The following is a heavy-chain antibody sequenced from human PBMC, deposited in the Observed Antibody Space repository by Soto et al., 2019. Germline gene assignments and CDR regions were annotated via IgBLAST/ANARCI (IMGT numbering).Heavy chain of an antibody. CDR2: ISGSGGST. V-gene: IGHV3-23*01. D-gene: IGHD6-13*01. CDR1: GFTFSSYA. CDR3: AKEVSPGVYSSSCYGMGQNYFDY. Sequence: EVQLLESGGGLVQPGGSLRLSCAASGFTFSSYAMSWVRQAPGKGLEWVSAISGSGGSTYYADYVKGQFTISRDNSKNTLYLQMNSLRAEDTAVYYCAKEVSPGVYSSSCYGMGQNYFDYWGQGTLVTVSS. J-gene: IGHJ4*02.